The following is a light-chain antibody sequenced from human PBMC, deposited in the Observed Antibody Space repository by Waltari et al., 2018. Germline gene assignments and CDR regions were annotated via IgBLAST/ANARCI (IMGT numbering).Light chain of an antibody. CDR1: DSESKS. V-gene: IGLV3-21*02. Sequence: SSVLLQQPSVSLAPGQQAVSTCGGDDSESKSYECYHLQQGPAPVVLVFYDSDRPPGILDRLSGSNSGNTTTLTISRVEDDDEADYFCQVWDDSNNSVVFGGGTKLTVL. CDR2: YDS. CDR3: QVWDDSNNSVV. J-gene: IGLJ2*01.